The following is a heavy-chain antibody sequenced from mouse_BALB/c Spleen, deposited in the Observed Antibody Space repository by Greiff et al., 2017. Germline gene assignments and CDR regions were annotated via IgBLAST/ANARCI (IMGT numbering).Heavy chain of an antibody. Sequence: QVHVQQSGAELARPGASVKMSCKASGYTFTSYTMHWVKQRPGQGLEWIGYINPSSGYTNYNQKFKDKATLTADKSSRTAYMQLSSLTSEDSADYYGARASCYGSSYPYAMDYWGQGTSVTVSS. D-gene: IGHD1-1*01. CDR2: INPSSGYT. V-gene: IGHV1-4*01. CDR1: GYTFTSYT. CDR3: ARASCYGSSYPYAMDY. J-gene: IGHJ4*01.